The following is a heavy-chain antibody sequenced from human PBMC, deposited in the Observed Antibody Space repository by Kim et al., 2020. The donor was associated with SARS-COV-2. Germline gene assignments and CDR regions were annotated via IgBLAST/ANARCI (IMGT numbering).Heavy chain of an antibody. CDR1: GYTFTSYA. Sequence: ASVKVSCKASGYTFTSYAMNWVRQAPGQGLEWMGWINTYTGNPTYVQVFTGRFVFSLDTSVSTAYLQISNLKTDDTAVYYCARGGHVKFDTWGQGTLVTV. CDR3: ARGGHVKFDT. V-gene: IGHV7-4-1*02. J-gene: IGHJ5*02. D-gene: IGHD3-16*01. CDR2: INTYTGNP.